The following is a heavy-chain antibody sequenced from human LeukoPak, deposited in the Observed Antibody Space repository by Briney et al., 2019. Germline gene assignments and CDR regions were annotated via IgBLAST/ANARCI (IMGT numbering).Heavy chain of an antibody. CDR2: ITPLFGTA. D-gene: IGHD1-14*01. J-gene: IGHJ1*01. Sequence: SVKVSCKASGGTFSNYAINWVRQAPGQGLEWVGGITPLFGTAKYAQKFQGRVTIIADESTSTAYIELSSLRSEDTAVYYCARDSSEIRSLIVHWGQGTLVTVSS. V-gene: IGHV1-69*13. CDR3: ARDSSEIRSLIVH. CDR1: GGTFSNYA.